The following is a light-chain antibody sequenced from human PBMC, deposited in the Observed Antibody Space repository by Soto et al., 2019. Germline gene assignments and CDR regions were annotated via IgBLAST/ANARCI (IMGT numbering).Light chain of an antibody. CDR3: QQCYSSPLT. Sequence: DIQMTHSPSTLSASVGDRVTIPCRASQSISSWLAWYQQKPGKAPKLLIYDASSLESGVPSRFSGSGSGTEFTLTISSLQPEDFATYYCQQCYSSPLTFGGGTKVDIK. CDR2: DAS. CDR1: QSISSW. J-gene: IGKJ4*01. V-gene: IGKV1-5*01.